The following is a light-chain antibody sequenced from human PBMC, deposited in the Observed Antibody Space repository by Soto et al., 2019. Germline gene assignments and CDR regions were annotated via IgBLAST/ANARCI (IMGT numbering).Light chain of an antibody. CDR2: DAS. J-gene: IGKJ5*01. Sequence: DIQITQSPSSLSSSVGDRVTITCQAIHGIRKYLNWYQHKPGKAPKVLIYDASNLGTGVPSRFSGSGSGTDFTFTISSLQPEDFATYYCQQYDDFPITFGQGTRLEIK. CDR1: HGIRKY. CDR3: QQYDDFPIT. V-gene: IGKV1-33*01.